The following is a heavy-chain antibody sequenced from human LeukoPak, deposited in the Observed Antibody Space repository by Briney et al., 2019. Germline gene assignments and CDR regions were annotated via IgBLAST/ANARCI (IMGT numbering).Heavy chain of an antibody. D-gene: IGHD3-10*01. CDR2: FSGGGGST. Sequence: PGGSLRLSCAASGFTFRTYAMSWVRQAPGNGLEWVSTFSGGGGSTSYAGSVQGRFTTSRDNSKNTLHLQMNSLRADDTAVYYCAKHRMVRGLFTDYYFYDWGQGTLVTVSS. CDR1: GFTFRTYA. CDR3: AKHRMVRGLFTDYYFYD. J-gene: IGHJ4*02. V-gene: IGHV3-23*01.